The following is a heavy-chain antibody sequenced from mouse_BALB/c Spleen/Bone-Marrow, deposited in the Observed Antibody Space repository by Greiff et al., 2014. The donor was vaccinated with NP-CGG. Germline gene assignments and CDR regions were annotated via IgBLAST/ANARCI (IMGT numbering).Heavy chain of an antibody. Sequence: EVKVVESVAEIVKPGASVKSSCTTSGFNIEDSYIYWMKQRPEQGLEWIGRIDPANGNTKYDPKFQGKATITVDTSSATAYLQLSSLTSEDTAVYYCARNYGSSLDHWGQGTTLTVSS. CDR3: ARNYGSSLDH. V-gene: IGHV14-3*02. CDR1: GFNIEDSY. J-gene: IGHJ2*01. D-gene: IGHD1-1*01. CDR2: IDPANGNT.